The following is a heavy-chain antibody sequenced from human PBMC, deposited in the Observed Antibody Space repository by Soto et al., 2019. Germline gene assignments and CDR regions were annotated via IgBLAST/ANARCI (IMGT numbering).Heavy chain of an antibody. D-gene: IGHD1-26*01. CDR1: GYTFTSYG. CDR3: AGYSGSFVNWFDP. Sequence: ASVKVSCKASGYTFTSYGISWVRQAPGQGLEWMGWISAYNGNTNYAQKLQGRVTMTTGXXXXXAXMXLXXXXSDXTAVYYCAGYSGSFVNWFDPWGQGTLVTVSS. V-gene: IGHV1-18*01. J-gene: IGHJ5*02. CDR2: ISAYNGNT.